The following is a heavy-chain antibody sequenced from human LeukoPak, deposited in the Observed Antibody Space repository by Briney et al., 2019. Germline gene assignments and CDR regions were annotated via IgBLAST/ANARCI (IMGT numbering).Heavy chain of an antibody. D-gene: IGHD3-10*01. CDR1: GYTFTGYY. CDR2: INPNSGGT. CDR3: ATGLQYGLWGVPYFYYMHA. Sequence: ASVKVSCKASGYTFTGYYMHWVRQAPGQGLEWMGWINPNSGGTNYAQNFQGRVTITGDTSITTAYMELGSLTSDDTAVYYCATGLQYGLWGVPYFYYMHAWGKGTTVVVSS. J-gene: IGHJ6*03. V-gene: IGHV1-2*02.